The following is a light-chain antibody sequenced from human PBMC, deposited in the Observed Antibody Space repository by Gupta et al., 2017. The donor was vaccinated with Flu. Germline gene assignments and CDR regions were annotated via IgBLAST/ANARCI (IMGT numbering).Light chain of an antibody. V-gene: IGKV3-11*01. CDR1: QSISIY. CDR2: DAS. J-gene: IGKJ2*01. CDR3: QQRRNWPPYT. Sequence: EVVLTQSPATLSLSPGERAALSCRASQSISIYLAWYQQKPGQAPRLLIYDASNRATGIPARFSGSGSGTDFTLTISSLEPEDFAVYYCQQRRNWPPYTFGQGTKLEI.